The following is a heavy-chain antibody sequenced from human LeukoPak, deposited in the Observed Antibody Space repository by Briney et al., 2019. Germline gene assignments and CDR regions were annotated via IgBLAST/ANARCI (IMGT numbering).Heavy chain of an antibody. CDR3: VKDGGPGGLPYCDGSGYDALDI. J-gene: IGHJ3*02. CDR2: ISWKSGRI. V-gene: IGHV3-9*01. CDR1: GFGFDDYG. Sequence: GGSLRLSCAASGFGFDDYGMHWVRQGPGKGLEWVSGISWKSGRIDYADSEKGRFTISRDNAKKFLFLQMHSLRVEDTALYYCVKDGGPGGLPYCDGSGYDALDIWCQGTMVTVSS. D-gene: IGHD3-22*01.